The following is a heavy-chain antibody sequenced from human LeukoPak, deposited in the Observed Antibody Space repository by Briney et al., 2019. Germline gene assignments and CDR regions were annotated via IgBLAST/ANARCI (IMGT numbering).Heavy chain of an antibody. CDR3: ARLYYDFWSPQDWFDP. CDR2: IYTSGST. V-gene: IGHV4-61*02. Sequence: PSQTLSLTCTVSGGSISSGSYDWGWIRQPAGKGLEWIGRIYTSGSTNYNPSLKCRVTISVATSKTQFSLKLSSVTAADTAVYYCARLYYDFWSPQDWFDPWGQGTLVTVSS. J-gene: IGHJ5*02. D-gene: IGHD3-3*01. CDR1: GGSISSGSYD.